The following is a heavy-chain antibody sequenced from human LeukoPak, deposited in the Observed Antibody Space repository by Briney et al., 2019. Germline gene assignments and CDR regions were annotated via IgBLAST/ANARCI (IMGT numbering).Heavy chain of an antibody. Sequence: EGSLRLSCAASGFTFSDYTMHWVRQAPGKGLEWVSSMRGSGLYTYYADSVKGRFTISRDNARNSLYLQMSSLTAEDTAEYYCARATSIDYWGQGTLVTVSS. CDR1: GFTFSDYT. CDR2: MRGSGLYT. V-gene: IGHV3-21*01. CDR3: ARATSIDY. J-gene: IGHJ4*02.